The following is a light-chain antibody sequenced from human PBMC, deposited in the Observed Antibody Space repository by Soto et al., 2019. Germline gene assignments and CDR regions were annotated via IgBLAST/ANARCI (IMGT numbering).Light chain of an antibody. J-gene: IGKJ5*01. Sequence: PGERATLSCRASQSVSSNYLSWYQHKPGQAPRLLIYGASSRAIGIPDRLSGSKSGTNFTLTIRRMEPEDVGMYYCQQYGSSPITFGQGTRLEIK. CDR1: QSVSSNY. V-gene: IGKV3-20*01. CDR3: QQYGSSPIT. CDR2: GAS.